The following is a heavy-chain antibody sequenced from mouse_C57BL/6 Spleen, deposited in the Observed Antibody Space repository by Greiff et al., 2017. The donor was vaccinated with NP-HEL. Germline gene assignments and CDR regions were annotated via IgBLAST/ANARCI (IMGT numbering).Heavy chain of an antibody. CDR3: VGKDFDY. J-gene: IGHJ2*01. CDR2: IDPSDSET. V-gene: IGHV1-52*01. D-gene: IGHD3-1*01. Sequence: QVQLQQPGAELVRPGSSVKLSCKASGYTFTSYWMHWVKQRPIQGLEWIGNIDPSDSETHYNQKFKDKATLTVDKSSSTAYMQLSSRTSEASAVYYCVGKDFDYWGQGTTLTVSS. CDR1: GYTFTSYW.